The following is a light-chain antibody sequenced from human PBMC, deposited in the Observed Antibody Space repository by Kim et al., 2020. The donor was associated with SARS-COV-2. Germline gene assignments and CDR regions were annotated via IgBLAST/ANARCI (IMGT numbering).Light chain of an antibody. V-gene: IGLV3-1*01. CDR2: QDR. Sequence: SYELTQPPSVSVSPGQTASIPCSGDKLGDNYVCWYQQKPGQSPVLVIYQDRKRPSGIPERFSGSNSGNTATLTISGTQAVDEGDYYCQTWDSSSVVFGGG. J-gene: IGLJ2*01. CDR3: QTWDSSSVV. CDR1: KLGDNY.